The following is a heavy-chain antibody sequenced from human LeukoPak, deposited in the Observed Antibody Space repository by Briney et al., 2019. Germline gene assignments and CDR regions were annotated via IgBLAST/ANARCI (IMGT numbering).Heavy chain of an antibody. CDR2: ISYDGTEK. J-gene: IGHJ4*02. Sequence: PGSSLRLSCAASGLIFSSYAMHWVRQAPGKGLEWVAVISYDGTEKYYGDSVKGRFTISRDNSKNTLYLQMNSLRAEDTALYYCARDGHGVPLDYWGQGTLVTVSP. CDR1: GLIFSSYA. V-gene: IGHV3-30-3*01. CDR3: ARDGHGVPLDY. D-gene: IGHD4-17*01.